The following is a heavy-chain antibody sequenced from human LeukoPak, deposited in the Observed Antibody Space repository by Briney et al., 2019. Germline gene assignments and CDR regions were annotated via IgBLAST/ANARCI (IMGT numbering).Heavy chain of an antibody. CDR1: DYTFTVYD. D-gene: IGHD4-17*01. CDR3: ARVDTTTVTTYGAFDI. CDR2: INPNSGGT. Sequence: ASVTVSFTSSDYTFTVYDMHWVRQAPGQGLEWMGWINPNSGGTNYAQQFQGRVTMTRDTSISTAYMELSRLRSDDTAMYYCARVDTTTVTTYGAFDIWGQGTMVTVSS. V-gene: IGHV1-2*02. J-gene: IGHJ3*02.